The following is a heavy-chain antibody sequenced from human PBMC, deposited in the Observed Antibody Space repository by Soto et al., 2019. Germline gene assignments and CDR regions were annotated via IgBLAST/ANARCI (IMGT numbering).Heavy chain of an antibody. CDR3: ASVHIIVAGGFDP. CDR1: GYTFTSYD. D-gene: IGHD5-12*01. V-gene: IGHV1-8*01. J-gene: IGHJ5*02. Sequence: QVQLVQSGAEVKKPGASVKVSCKASGYTFTSYDIIWVRQATGQGLEWMGWMNPSTGNTDSAEKFQGRLTMTRNTSICTVYIELISLSFEDTAEYYCASVHIIVAGGFDPWGQGTLVTVSS. CDR2: MNPSTGNT.